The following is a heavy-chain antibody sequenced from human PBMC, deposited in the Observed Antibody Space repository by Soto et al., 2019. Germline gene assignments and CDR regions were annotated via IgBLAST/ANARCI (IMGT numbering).Heavy chain of an antibody. CDR2: MNPNSGNT. CDR3: ATAGKYSGYDDLDY. CDR1: GYTFTSYD. Sequence: ASVKVSCKASGYTFTSYDINWVRQATGQGLEWMGWMNPNSGNTGYAQKLQGRVTMTRNTSISTAYMGLSSLRSEDTAVYYCATAGKYSGYDDLDYWGHGTLVTVSS. D-gene: IGHD5-12*01. J-gene: IGHJ4*01. V-gene: IGHV1-8*01.